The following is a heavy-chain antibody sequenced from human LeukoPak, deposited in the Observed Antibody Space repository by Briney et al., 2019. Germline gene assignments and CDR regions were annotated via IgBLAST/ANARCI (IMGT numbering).Heavy chain of an antibody. V-gene: IGHV3-9*03. CDR3: AKDMSGTSHVAGFDY. J-gene: IGHJ4*02. CDR1: GFTFDDYA. CDR2: ISWNSGSI. Sequence: GGSLRLSCAASGFTFDDYAMHWVRQAPGKGLEWVSGISWNSGSIGYADSVKGRFTISRDNAKNSLYLQMSSLRAEDMALYYCAKDMSGTSHVAGFDYWGQGTLVTVSS. D-gene: IGHD6-19*01.